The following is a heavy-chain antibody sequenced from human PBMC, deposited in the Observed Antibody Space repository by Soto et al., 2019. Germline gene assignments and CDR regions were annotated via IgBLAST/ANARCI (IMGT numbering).Heavy chain of an antibody. V-gene: IGHV3-74*01. CDR1: GFTFSNYW. J-gene: IGHJ5*02. CDR2: ITSDGSVT. Sequence: XGSLRLSCAAAGFTFSNYWMHWVRQAPGKGLLWVSRITSDGSVTAYADSVRGRFTISRDNANNMLYLQMNSLRVEDTAVYYCVRDKRVTDWFDPWGQGTLVTVSS. CDR3: VRDKRVTDWFDP.